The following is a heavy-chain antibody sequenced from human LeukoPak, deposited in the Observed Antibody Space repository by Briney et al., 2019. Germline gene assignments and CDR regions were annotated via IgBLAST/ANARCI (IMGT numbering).Heavy chain of an antibody. J-gene: IGHJ4*02. Sequence: GGALRVSCAASGCTFSSYAMSGVRQAPGKGLEGVSAISGSGGSTYYADPVQGRFTTSTDNSTNTLYLQMNSPRAEATAVYYCAKVKGDYVWGSYRYTTFDYWGQGPLVTVSS. D-gene: IGHD3-16*02. CDR2: ISGSGGST. V-gene: IGHV3-23*01. CDR3: AKVKGDYVWGSYRYTTFDY. CDR1: GCTFSSYA.